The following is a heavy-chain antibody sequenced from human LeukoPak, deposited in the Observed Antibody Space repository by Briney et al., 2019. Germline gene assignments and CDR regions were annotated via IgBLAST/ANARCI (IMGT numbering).Heavy chain of an antibody. Sequence: GESLKISCKGSGYSFTSYWIGWVRQMPGKGLDWKGIIYPGDSDTRYSPSFQGQVTISADKSISTAYLQLSSLKASDTAMYYCARHPDIVAYFDYWGQGTLVTVSS. CDR3: ARHPDIVAYFDY. D-gene: IGHD5-12*01. J-gene: IGHJ4*02. CDR2: IYPGDSDT. CDR1: GYSFTSYW. V-gene: IGHV5-51*01.